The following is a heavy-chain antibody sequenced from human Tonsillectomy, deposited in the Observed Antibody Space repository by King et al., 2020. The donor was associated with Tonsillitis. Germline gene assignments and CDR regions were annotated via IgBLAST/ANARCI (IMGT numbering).Heavy chain of an antibody. D-gene: IGHD2-15*01. CDR1: LGSLSDGASY. J-gene: IGHJ5*02. V-gene: IGHV4-31*03. Sequence: VQLQESGPGLVKPSQTLSLTCTVSLGSLSDGASYCSWIRQHPGNGLEWIGDIYNSGNTFYNPSLKSRLTISVDTSKNQFSLKLTSVTAADTAVYYCGRYEGGVFDPWGQGTLVTVSS. CDR3: GRYEGGVFDP. CDR2: IYNSGNT.